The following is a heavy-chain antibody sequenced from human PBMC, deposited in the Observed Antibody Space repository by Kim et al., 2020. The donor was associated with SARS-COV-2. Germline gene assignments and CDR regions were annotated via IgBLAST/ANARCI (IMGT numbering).Heavy chain of an antibody. CDR1: GFTFSSYW. CDR2: IKRDGSEK. V-gene: IGHV3-7*03. CDR3: MCAPADDY. Sequence: GGSLRLSCAASGFTFSSYWMTWVRQGLGKGLEWVGNIKRDGSEKSYNYSVPGQFTISRDNAKNSLYLQLHSLRLEDTAVYYCMCAPADDYYGQGTLVSV. J-gene: IGHJ4*02.